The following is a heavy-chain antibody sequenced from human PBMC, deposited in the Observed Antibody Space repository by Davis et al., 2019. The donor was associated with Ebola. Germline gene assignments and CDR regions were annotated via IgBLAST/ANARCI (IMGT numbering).Heavy chain of an antibody. CDR1: GGSMSSSNYY. D-gene: IGHD4-17*01. CDR2: SYYSGST. V-gene: IGHV4-39*01. Sequence: MPSETLSLTCTVSGGSMSSSNYYWGWIRQPPGKGLEWIGSSYYSGSTYYNPSLKSRVTISVDTSKNQFSMKLSSVTAADTAVFYCASSVFYGDYGNWYFDLGGRGTLVTVPS. J-gene: IGHJ2*01. CDR3: ASSVFYGDYGNWYFDL.